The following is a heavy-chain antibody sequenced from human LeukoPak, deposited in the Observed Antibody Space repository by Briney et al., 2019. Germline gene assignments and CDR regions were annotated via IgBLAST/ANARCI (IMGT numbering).Heavy chain of an antibody. J-gene: IGHJ6*02. CDR2: IIPLFDIT. CDR3: VRADKEFHYYRGLDV. D-gene: IGHD2-15*01. V-gene: IGHV1-69*04. Sequence: SVKVSCKGSGGTFSSYAISWVRQAPGQGLEWMGRIIPLFDITDYAQKFQGRVTATADISTSTAYMELSSLRSEDTAVYYCVRADKEFHYYRGLDVWGQGTTVTVSS. CDR1: GGTFSSYA.